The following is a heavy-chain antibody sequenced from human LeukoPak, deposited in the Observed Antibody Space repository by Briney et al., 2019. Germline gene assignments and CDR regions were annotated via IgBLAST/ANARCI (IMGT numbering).Heavy chain of an antibody. J-gene: IGHJ4*02. V-gene: IGHV4-61*02. CDR1: GGSISSGSFY. CDR3: ARVTYDRTDDY. CDR2: IYTSENT. Sequence: KPSQTLSLTCTVSGGSISSGSFYWTWIRQPAGKGLEWVGRIYTSENTNYNPSLKSRVTISLDTSKNQFSLKLSSVTAADTAVYYCARVTYDRTDDYWGQGTLVTVSS. D-gene: IGHD3-22*01.